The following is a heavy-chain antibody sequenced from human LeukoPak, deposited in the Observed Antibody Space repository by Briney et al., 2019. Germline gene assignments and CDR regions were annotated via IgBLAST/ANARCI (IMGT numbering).Heavy chain of an antibody. D-gene: IGHD2/OR15-2a*01. CDR3: ARLLSYYYYMDV. J-gene: IGHJ6*03. CDR2: THYSGNT. CDR1: GGSITSGTYY. V-gene: IGHV4-39*01. Sequence: SETLSLTCTVSGGSITSGTYYWGWIRQPPGKGLEWIGSTHYSGNTYYNPSLKSRVTISVDTSKNQFSLKLSSVTAADTAVYYCARLLSYYYYMDVWGKGTTVTVSS.